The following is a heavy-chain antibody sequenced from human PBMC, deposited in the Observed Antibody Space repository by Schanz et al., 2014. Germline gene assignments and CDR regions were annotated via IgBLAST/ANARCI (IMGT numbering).Heavy chain of an antibody. CDR2: IWYDGSNK. Sequence: VQLVESGGNLVQPGGSLRLSCVASGFTFSSHSMNWVRQAPGQGLEWMAFIWYDGSNKIYADSVKGRFTISRDNSNNTLFLQMSSLRVEDTAIYYCAKDSVLVATGHDYFDYWGQGTLVTVSS. CDR1: GFTFSSHS. CDR3: AKDSVLVATGHDYFDY. D-gene: IGHD2-21*01. V-gene: IGHV3-30*02. J-gene: IGHJ4*02.